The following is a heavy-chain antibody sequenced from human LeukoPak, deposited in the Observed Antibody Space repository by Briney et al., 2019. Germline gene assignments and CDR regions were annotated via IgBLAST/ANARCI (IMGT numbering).Heavy chain of an antibody. V-gene: IGHV4-59*08. J-gene: IGHJ4*02. CDR1: GGSISSYY. CDR2: IYYGGST. CDR3: AIVIGTTSSGYYPY. D-gene: IGHD3-22*01. Sequence: PSETLSLTCSVSGGSISSYYWSWIRQPPGKGLEWIGYIYYGGSTNYNPSLKSRVTISVDTYKNQFSLILRSGAAATTVDYYSAIVIGTTSSGYYPYWGQGTLVTVSS.